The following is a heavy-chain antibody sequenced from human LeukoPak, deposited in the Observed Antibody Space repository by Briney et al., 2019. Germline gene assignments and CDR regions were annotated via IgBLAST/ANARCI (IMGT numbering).Heavy chain of an antibody. D-gene: IGHD2-15*01. CDR3: ARLQSQDCSGGSCYGEYYYYGMDV. Sequence: GRSLRLSCAASGFTFSSYGMHSVRQAPGKGLEWVAVIWYDGSNKYYADSVKGRFTISRDNSKNTLYLQMNSLRAEDTAVYYCARLQSQDCSGGSCYGEYYYYGMDVWGQGTTVTVSS. CDR1: GFTFSSYG. J-gene: IGHJ6*02. CDR2: IWYDGSNK. V-gene: IGHV3-33*01.